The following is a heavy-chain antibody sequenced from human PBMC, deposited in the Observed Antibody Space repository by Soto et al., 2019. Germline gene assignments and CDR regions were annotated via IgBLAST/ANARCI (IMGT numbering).Heavy chain of an antibody. CDR2: IYYSGIT. Sequence: PSETLSLTCTVSGGSISSNSYYWGWIRHPPGKGLEWIGSIYYSGITYYNPSLKSRVTISVDTSKNQFSLKLSSVTAADTAVYYCARHSGSYYYYYYYGMDVWGQGTTVTV. V-gene: IGHV4-39*01. J-gene: IGHJ6*02. D-gene: IGHD1-26*01. CDR1: GGSISSNSYY. CDR3: ARHSGSYYYYYYYGMDV.